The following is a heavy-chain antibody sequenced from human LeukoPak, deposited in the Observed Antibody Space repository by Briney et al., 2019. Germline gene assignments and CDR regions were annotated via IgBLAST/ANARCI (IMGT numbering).Heavy chain of an antibody. CDR1: GFAFSSYA. CDR3: ARASSSYYTA. Sequence: GGSLRLSCAASGFAFSSYAMSGVPQAPGKGRGGVSAISGSGGSTYYADSVKGRFTTSTDNSTSTLYLQMNSPSAEDTAVYYCARASSSYYTAWGQGTLVTVSS. V-gene: IGHV3-23*01. J-gene: IGHJ5*02. CDR2: ISGSGGST. D-gene: IGHD3-3*01.